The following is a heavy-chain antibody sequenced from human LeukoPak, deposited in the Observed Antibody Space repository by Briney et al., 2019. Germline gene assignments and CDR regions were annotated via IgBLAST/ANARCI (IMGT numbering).Heavy chain of an antibody. V-gene: IGHV4-34*01. CDR2: INHSGST. CDR1: GCSFSDYY. CDR3: ARGGDYGDYGHTIDY. J-gene: IGHJ4*02. D-gene: IGHD4-17*01. Sequence: PSETLSLTCAVYGCSFSDYYWSWIRQPPGKGLEWIGEINHSGSTNYNPSLKSRVTISVDTSKNQFSPKLSSVTAADTAVYYCARGGDYGDYGHTIDYWGQGTLVTVSS.